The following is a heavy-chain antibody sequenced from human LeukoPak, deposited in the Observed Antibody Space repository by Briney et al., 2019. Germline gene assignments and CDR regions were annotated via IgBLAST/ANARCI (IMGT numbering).Heavy chain of an antibody. Sequence: GGSLRLSCAASGFTFSSYEMNWVRQAPGKGLEWVSYISSSGSTIYYADSVKGRFTISRDNAKNSLYLQMNSLRAEDTAVYYCVGGDYDILTGYYPPYFDYWGQGTLVTVSS. CDR3: VGGDYDILTGYYPPYFDY. CDR2: ISSSGSTI. CDR1: GFTFSSYE. D-gene: IGHD3-9*01. J-gene: IGHJ4*02. V-gene: IGHV3-48*03.